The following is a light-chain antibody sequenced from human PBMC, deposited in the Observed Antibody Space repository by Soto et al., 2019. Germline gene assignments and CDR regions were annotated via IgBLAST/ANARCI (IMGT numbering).Light chain of an antibody. J-gene: IGLJ3*02. CDR3: CSYAGSRTFV. CDR2: EGT. CDR1: SSDVGAYNL. Sequence: QSALTQPASVSGSPEQSITISCTGTSSDVGAYNLVSWYQQHPGKAPRLIIYEGTKRPSGISHRFSGSKSDNTASLTISGLGAEDEAHYHCCSYAGSRTFVFGGGTKLTVL. V-gene: IGLV2-23*01.